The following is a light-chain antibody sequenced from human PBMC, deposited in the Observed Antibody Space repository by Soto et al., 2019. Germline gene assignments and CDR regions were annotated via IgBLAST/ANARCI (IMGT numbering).Light chain of an antibody. CDR3: SSYAGRNNGV. V-gene: IGLV2-8*01. CDR1: SSDVGGYNF. CDR2: DVS. J-gene: IGLJ3*02. Sequence: QSVLTQPPSASGSPGQSVTISCTGTSSDVGGYNFVSWYQHHPGKAPKLMIYDVSKRPSGVPDRFSGSKSGNTASLTVSGLQAEDEADYYCSSYAGRNNGVFGGGTKLTVL.